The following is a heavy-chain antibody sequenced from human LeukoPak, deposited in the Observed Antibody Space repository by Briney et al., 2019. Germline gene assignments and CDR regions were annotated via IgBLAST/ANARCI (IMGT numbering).Heavy chain of an antibody. V-gene: IGHV1-2*06. J-gene: IGHJ4*02. CDR3: ARVGDHGSYYVDY. CDR2: INPNSGGT. Sequence: ASVKVSCKASGYTFTGYYMHWVRQAPGQGLEWMGRINPNSGGTNYAQKFQGRVTMTRDTSISTAYMELSRLRSDDTAVYYCARVGDHGSYYVDYWGQGTLVTVSS. CDR1: GYTFTGYY. D-gene: IGHD1-26*01.